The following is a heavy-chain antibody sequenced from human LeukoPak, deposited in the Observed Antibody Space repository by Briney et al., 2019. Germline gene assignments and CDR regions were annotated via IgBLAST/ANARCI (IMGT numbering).Heavy chain of an antibody. J-gene: IGHJ5*02. D-gene: IGHD6-13*01. CDR2: ISHSGRTI. CDR3: ARGVGSSWPGWFDP. CDR1: GFTFSNYQ. V-gene: IGHV3-48*03. Sequence: GGALRLSCAASGFTFSNYQLNWVRQAPGKGLEWGSYISHSGRTIYSADSVKGRFTISRDNAKNSLYLQMNSLRAEDTAVYYCARGVGSSWPGWFDPWGQGTLVTVSS.